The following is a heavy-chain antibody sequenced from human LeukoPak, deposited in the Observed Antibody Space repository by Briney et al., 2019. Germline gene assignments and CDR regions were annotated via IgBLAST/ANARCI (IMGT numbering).Heavy chain of an antibody. V-gene: IGHV3-23*01. CDR2: ISGSGGST. CDR3: ASISYSSSRSY. Sequence: PGGSLRLSCAASGFTFSSYAMSWVRQAPGKGLEWVSAISGSGGSTYYADSVKGRFTISRDNSKNTLYLQMNSLRAEDTAIYYCASISYSSSRSYWGQGTLVTVSS. J-gene: IGHJ4*02. D-gene: IGHD6-13*01. CDR1: GFTFSSYA.